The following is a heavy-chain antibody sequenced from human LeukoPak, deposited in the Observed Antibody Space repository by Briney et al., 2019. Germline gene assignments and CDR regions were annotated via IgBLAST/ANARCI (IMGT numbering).Heavy chain of an antibody. J-gene: IGHJ4*02. V-gene: IGHV4-38-2*02. CDR1: GYSISSGYD. CDR2: IYYRRTT. CDR3: ARHLRPNYYDSSGERDY. D-gene: IGHD3-22*01. Sequence: SETLSLTCTVSGYSISSGYDWGWIRQPPGKGLEWIGSIYYRRTTYYNPTLRSRVTISINTANNQLSLRLSSVTAADTAVYYCARHLRPNYYDSSGERDYWGQGTLVTVSS.